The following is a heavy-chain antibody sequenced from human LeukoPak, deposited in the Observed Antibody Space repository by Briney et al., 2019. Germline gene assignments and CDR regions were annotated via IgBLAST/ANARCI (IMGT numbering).Heavy chain of an antibody. CDR2: INPNSGGT. CDR1: GYTFTGYY. Sequence: ASVKVSCKASGYTFTGYYMHSVRQAPGQGLEWMGRINPNSGGTNYAQKFQGRVTMTRDTSISTAYMELSRLRSDDTAVYYCARALAAAAGPRDWGQGTLVTVSS. J-gene: IGHJ4*02. D-gene: IGHD6-13*01. V-gene: IGHV1-2*06. CDR3: ARALAAAAGPRD.